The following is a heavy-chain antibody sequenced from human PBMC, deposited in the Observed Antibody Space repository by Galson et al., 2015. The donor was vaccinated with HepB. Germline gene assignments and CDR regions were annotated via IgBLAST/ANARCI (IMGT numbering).Heavy chain of an antibody. CDR2: IYGGANT. CDR1: GFTVSSNY. Sequence: SLRLSCAASGFTVSSNYMNWVRQTPGKGLEWVSVIYGGANTYYPDSVKGRFTISHDDSKNTLYLQMNSLRAEDTAVYYCAQLGTGYWGQGTLVIVSS. CDR3: AQLGTGY. J-gene: IGHJ4*02. V-gene: IGHV3-53*01. D-gene: IGHD7-27*01.